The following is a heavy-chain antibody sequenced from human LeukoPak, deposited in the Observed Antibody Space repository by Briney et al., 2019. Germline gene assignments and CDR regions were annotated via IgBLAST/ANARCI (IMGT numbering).Heavy chain of an antibody. CDR3: ARGPQRFLEWLLQYYFDY. CDR1: GFTFSSYS. J-gene: IGHJ4*02. CDR2: ISSSSSYI. D-gene: IGHD3-3*01. Sequence: GGSLRLSCAASGFTFSSYSMNWVRQAPGKGLEWVSSISSSSSYIYYADSVKGRFTISRDNAKNSLYLQMNSLRAEDTAVYYCARGPQRFLEWLLQYYFDYWGQGTLVTVSS. V-gene: IGHV3-21*04.